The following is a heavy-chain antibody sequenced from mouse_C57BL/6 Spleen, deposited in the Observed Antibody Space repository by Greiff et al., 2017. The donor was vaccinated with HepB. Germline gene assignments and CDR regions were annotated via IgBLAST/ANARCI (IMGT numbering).Heavy chain of an antibody. CDR3: ARNSYGYAMDY. V-gene: IGHV1-82*01. CDR1: GYAFSSSW. J-gene: IGHJ4*01. CDR2: IYPGDGDT. Sequence: VQGVESGPELVKPGASVKISCKASGYAFSSSWMNWVKQRPGKGLEWIGRIYPGDGDTNYNGKFKGKATLTADKSSSTAYMQLSSLTSEDSAVYFCARNSYGYAMDYWGQGTSVTVSS. D-gene: IGHD3-3*01.